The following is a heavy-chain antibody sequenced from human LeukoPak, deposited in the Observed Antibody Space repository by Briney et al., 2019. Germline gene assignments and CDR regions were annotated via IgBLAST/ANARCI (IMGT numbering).Heavy chain of an antibody. Sequence: GASVKVSCKASGYTFTGYYMHWVRQAPGQGLEWMGWINPNSGGTNYAQKFQGRVTMTRDTSISTAYMELSRLRSDDTAVYYCARDRYYYDSSGYRRELNFDYWGQGTLVTVSS. V-gene: IGHV1-2*02. CDR1: GYTFTGYY. D-gene: IGHD3-22*01. CDR2: INPNSGGT. CDR3: ARDRYYYDSSGYRRELNFDY. J-gene: IGHJ4*02.